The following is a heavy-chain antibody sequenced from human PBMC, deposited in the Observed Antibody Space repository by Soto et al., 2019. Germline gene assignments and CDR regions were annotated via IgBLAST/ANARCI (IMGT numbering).Heavy chain of an antibody. J-gene: IGHJ4*02. V-gene: IGHV4-39*01. D-gene: IGHD5-12*01. Sequence: SETLSLTCTVSGGSISSSSYYWGWIRQPPGKGLEWIGSIYYSGSTYYNPSLKSRVTISVDTSKNQFSLKLSSVTAADTAVYYCARADRGLRVVGYWGQGTLVTVSS. CDR1: GGSISSSSYY. CDR2: IYYSGST. CDR3: ARADRGLRVVGY.